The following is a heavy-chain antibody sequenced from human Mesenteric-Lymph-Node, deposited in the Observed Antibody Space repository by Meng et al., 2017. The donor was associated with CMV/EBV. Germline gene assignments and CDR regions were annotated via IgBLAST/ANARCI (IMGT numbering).Heavy chain of an antibody. V-gene: IGHV3-11*04. CDR3: ARAGRIRFMDI. CDR2: ISFSSTNT. Sequence: GESLKISCAASGFVFSDYYMSWVRQAPGKGLEWLSYISFSSTNTHYADSVKGRFTISRDNAKNSLYLQMNSLRAEDTAVYYCARAGRIRFMDIWGQGTMVTVSS. D-gene: IGHD3-3*01. J-gene: IGHJ3*02. CDR1: GFVFSDYY.